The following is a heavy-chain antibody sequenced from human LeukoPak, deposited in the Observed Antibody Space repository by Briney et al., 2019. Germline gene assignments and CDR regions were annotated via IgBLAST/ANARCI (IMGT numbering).Heavy chain of an antibody. D-gene: IGHD3-3*01. Sequence: SVKVACKASGGTFSSYAISWVRQAPGQGLEWMGRIIPIFGTANYAQKFQGRVTITTDESTSTAYMELSSLRSEDTAVYYCARALNYDFWSGLGGAFDIWGQGTMVTVSS. CDR3: ARALNYDFWSGLGGAFDI. CDR1: GGTFSSYA. J-gene: IGHJ3*02. CDR2: IIPIFGTA. V-gene: IGHV1-69*05.